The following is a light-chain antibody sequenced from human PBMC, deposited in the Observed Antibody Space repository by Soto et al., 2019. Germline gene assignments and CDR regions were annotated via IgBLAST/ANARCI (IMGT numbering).Light chain of an antibody. Sequence: QAVVTQPASVSGSPGRWITISCTRTSSDVGGYNYVSWYQQHPGKAPKLMIYDVSNRPSGVSNRFSGSKSGNTASLTISGLHAEHEADYYCASYTPPFSYVFGSGTKVPVL. CDR1: SSDVGGYNY. V-gene: IGLV2-14*01. CDR3: ASYTPPFSYV. J-gene: IGLJ1*01. CDR2: DVS.